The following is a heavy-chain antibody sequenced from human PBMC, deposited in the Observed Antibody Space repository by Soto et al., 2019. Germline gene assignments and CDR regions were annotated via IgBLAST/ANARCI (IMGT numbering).Heavy chain of an antibody. D-gene: IGHD3-10*01. V-gene: IGHV1-46*03. Sequence: ASVKVSCKASGYTFTSYYMHWVRQAPGQGLEWMGIINPSGGSTSYAQKFQGRVTMTRDTSTSTVYMELSSLRSEDTAVYYCARKGSTLRGVIMGHIWGQGTMVTVSS. CDR2: INPSGGST. J-gene: IGHJ3*02. CDR3: ARKGSTLRGVIMGHI. CDR1: GYTFTSYY.